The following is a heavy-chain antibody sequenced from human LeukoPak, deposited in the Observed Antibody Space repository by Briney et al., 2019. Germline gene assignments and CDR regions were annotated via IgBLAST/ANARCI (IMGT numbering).Heavy chain of an antibody. V-gene: IGHV3-30-3*01. J-gene: IGHJ4*02. D-gene: IGHD5-18*01. CDR3: ARGKGRNTAMPTGDY. CDR2: ISYDGSNK. Sequence: PGGSLRLSCAASGFTFSSYAMHWVRQAPGKGLEWVAVISYDGSNKYYADSVKGRFTISRDNPKNTLYLQMNSLRAEDTAVYYRARGKGRNTAMPTGDYWGQGTLVTVSS. CDR1: GFTFSSYA.